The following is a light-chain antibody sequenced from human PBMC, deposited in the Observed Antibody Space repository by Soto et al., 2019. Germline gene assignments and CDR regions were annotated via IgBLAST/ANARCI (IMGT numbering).Light chain of an antibody. CDR1: QSVSSSY. Sequence: EIVLTQSPGTLSLSPGERATLSCRASQSVSSSYLAWYQQRPGQAPRLLIYSSSSRASGIPARFSGTGSETDFTLTISGLQSEDSAVYFCQQYNNWPFSFGQGTRLEIK. V-gene: IGKV3-20*01. CDR2: SSS. CDR3: QQYNNWPFS. J-gene: IGKJ5*01.